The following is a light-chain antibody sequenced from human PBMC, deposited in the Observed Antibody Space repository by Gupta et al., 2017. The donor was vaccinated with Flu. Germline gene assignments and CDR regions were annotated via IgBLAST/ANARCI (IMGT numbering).Light chain of an antibody. J-gene: IGKJ1*01. Sequence: VLTQSPDSLSKSPGERVTISCEASQAVTGSQVAWYQQKSGQPPRLLISGVSTRATGVPDRFSGGGSGTYFTLTISRLEPEDFALYFCQHFGGSPWTFGQGTRVDIK. CDR3: QHFGGSPWT. CDR1: QAVTGSQ. CDR2: GVS. V-gene: IGKV3-20*01.